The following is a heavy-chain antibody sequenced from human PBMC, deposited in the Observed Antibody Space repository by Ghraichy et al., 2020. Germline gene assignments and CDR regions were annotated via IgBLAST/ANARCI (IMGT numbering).Heavy chain of an antibody. CDR3: AKVTHVRGDYSDY. Sequence: GGSLRLSCAASGFTFSSYAMSWVHQAPGKGLEWVSAISGSGGSTYYADSVKGRFTISRDNSKNTLYLQMNSLRAEDTAVYYCAKVTHVRGDYSDYWGQGTLVTVSS. V-gene: IGHV3-23*01. CDR2: ISGSGGST. D-gene: IGHD3-16*01. J-gene: IGHJ4*02. CDR1: GFTFSSYA.